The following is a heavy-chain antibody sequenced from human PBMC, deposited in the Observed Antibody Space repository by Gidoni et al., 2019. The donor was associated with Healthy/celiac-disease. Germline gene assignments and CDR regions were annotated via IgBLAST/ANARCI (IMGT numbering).Heavy chain of an antibody. V-gene: IGHV4-34*01. Sequence: QVQLQQWGAGRLKPSETLSLTCAVYGGSFRGYYWRWSRQPPGKGLEWIGELNHSVSTNYNPSLKSRVTISVDTSKNQFSLKLSSVTAADTAVYYCARAPIVVVVAATQRGAFDIWGQGTMVTVSS. CDR3: ARAPIVVVVAATQRGAFDI. J-gene: IGHJ3*02. D-gene: IGHD2-15*01. CDR2: LNHSVST. CDR1: GGSFRGYY.